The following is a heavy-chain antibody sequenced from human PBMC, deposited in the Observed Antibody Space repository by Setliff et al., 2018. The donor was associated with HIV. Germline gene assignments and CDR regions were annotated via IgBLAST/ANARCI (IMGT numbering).Heavy chain of an antibody. D-gene: IGHD6-6*01. CDR2: IYPDDSDT. V-gene: IGHV5-51*01. J-gene: IGHJ6*02. CDR1: GYSFTSYW. Sequence: GESLKISCKGSGYSFTSYWVAWVRQMPGKGLEWMGIIYPDDSDTRYSPSFQDQVTISVDKSISTAYLQWSSLKASDTAMYYCARTIASRPKYYYYAMDVWGQGTTVTVSS. CDR3: ARTIASRPKYYYYAMDV.